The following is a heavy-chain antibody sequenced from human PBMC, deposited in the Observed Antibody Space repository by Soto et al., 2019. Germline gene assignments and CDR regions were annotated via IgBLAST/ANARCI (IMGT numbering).Heavy chain of an antibody. J-gene: IGHJ3*02. V-gene: IGHV2-5*01. CDR3: AHRHELGSFDI. D-gene: IGHD1-26*01. CDR2: IYWNDDK. Sequence: QITLKESGPTLVKPTQTLTLTCTFSGFSLSTRAVGVGWIRQPPGKALEWLALIYWNDDKRYRPSLKNRLTITKDTSKNHVVLTMTNMDPVDTATYYCAHRHELGSFDIWGQGTKVTVSS. CDR1: GFSLSTRAVG.